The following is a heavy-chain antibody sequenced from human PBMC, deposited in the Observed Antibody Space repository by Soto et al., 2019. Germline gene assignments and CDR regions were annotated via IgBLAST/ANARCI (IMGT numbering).Heavy chain of an antibody. D-gene: IGHD6-6*01. CDR2: IYYSGST. Sequence: TSETLSLTCTVSGGSISSSSYYWGWIRQPPGKGLEWIGSIYYSGSTYYNPSLKSRVTISVDTSKNQFSLKLSSVTAADTAVYYCAKGIAARVSEYYMDVWGKGTTVTVSS. V-gene: IGHV4-39*01. CDR1: GGSISSSSYY. CDR3: AKGIAARVSEYYMDV. J-gene: IGHJ6*03.